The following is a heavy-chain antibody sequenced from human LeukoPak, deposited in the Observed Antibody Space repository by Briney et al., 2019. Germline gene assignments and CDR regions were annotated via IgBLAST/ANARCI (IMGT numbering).Heavy chain of an antibody. V-gene: IGHV4-59*01. CDR3: VRFGVNYDMDV. CDR2: IHYSGRA. J-gene: IGHJ6*02. Sequence: SETLSLTCSVSGGSISGYYWTWVRQPPGKGLECIGQIHYSGRADYNPSLKSRITMSVDTSRNQISLKLSSVTAADTAIYYCVRFGVNYDMDVWGQGTTVTVFS. D-gene: IGHD3-16*01. CDR1: GGSISGYY.